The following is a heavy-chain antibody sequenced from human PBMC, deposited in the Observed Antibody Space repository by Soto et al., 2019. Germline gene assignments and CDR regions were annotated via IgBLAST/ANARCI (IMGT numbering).Heavy chain of an antibody. V-gene: IGHV3-33*08. CDR1: GFTFSDFV. J-gene: IGHJ4*02. Sequence: GGSLRLSCAASGFTFSDFVMNWVRQAPGKGLEWVAVIWYDGSNKYYADSVKGRFTISRDNSKNTLYLQMNSLRAEDTAVYYCARESGRITMVRGPKYYFDYWGQGTLVTVSS. CDR3: ARESGRITMVRGPKYYFDY. CDR2: IWYDGSNK. D-gene: IGHD3-10*01.